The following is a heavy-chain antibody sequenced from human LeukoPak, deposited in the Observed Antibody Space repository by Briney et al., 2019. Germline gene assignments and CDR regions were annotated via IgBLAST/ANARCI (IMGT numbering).Heavy chain of an antibody. Sequence: PGRSLRLSCAASGFTFSDYYMSWIRQAPGKGLEWVSYISSSGSTIYYADSVKGRFTISRDNAKNSLYLQMNSLRAEDTAVYYCARAEGHDFWSGPTFPYYYYYMDVWGKGTTVTVSS. CDR2: ISSSGSTI. V-gene: IGHV3-11*04. D-gene: IGHD3-3*01. CDR3: ARAEGHDFWSGPTFPYYYYYMDV. J-gene: IGHJ6*03. CDR1: GFTFSDYY.